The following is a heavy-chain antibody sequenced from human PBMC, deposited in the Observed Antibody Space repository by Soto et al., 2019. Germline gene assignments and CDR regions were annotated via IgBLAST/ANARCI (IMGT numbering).Heavy chain of an antibody. V-gene: IGHV4-39*07. D-gene: IGHD1-26*01. CDR2: IYYSGST. CDR1: GGSISSSSYY. CDR3: ARDGATRDAFDI. J-gene: IGHJ3*02. Sequence: PSETLSLTCTVSGGSISSSSYYWGWIRQPPGKGLEWIGSIYYSGSTYYNPSLKSRVTISVDTSKNQFSLKLSSVTAADTAVYYCARDGATRDAFDIWGQGTMVTVSS.